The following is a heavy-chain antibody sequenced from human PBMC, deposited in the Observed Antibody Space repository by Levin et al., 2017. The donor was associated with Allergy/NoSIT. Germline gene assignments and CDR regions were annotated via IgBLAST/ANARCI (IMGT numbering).Heavy chain of an antibody. CDR3: ARDSWGYYDRSGYYYYFDY. J-gene: IGHJ4*02. V-gene: IGHV4-61*01. D-gene: IGHD3-22*01. Sequence: SQTLSLTCTVSGGSVSSGSYYWRWIRQPPGKGLEWIGYIYYTGSTNYNPSLKSRVTISVDTSKNQFSLKLRSVTAADTAVYYCARDSWGYYDRSGYYYYFDYWGQGSLVTVSS. CDR1: GGSVSSGSYY. CDR2: IYYTGST.